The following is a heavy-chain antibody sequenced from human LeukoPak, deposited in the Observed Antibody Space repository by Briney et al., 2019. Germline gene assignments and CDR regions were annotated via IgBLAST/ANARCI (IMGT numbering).Heavy chain of an antibody. J-gene: IGHJ4*02. V-gene: IGHV1-8*02. CDR2: MNPNNDNT. CDR1: GYTFTSYG. CDR3: ARQRTFRGLDN. D-gene: IGHD3-10*01. Sequence: ASVKVSCKASGYTFTSYGISWVRQATGQGLEWMGRMNPNNDNTNYAQKFQGRVTMTSDTSTSTVYMELSSLIYEDTAVYFCARQRTFRGLDNWGQGTLVTVSS.